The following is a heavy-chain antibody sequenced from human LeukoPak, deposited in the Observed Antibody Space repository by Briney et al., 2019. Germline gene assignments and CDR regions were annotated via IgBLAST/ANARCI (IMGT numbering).Heavy chain of an antibody. J-gene: IGHJ6*03. Sequence: SVKVSCKASGGTFSSYAISWVRPAPGQGLEWMGGIIPIFGTENYAQKFQGRVTITADESTSTAYMELSSLRSEDTAVYYCAATGYCSSTSCYGQDYYMDVWGKGTTVTISS. D-gene: IGHD2-2*01. V-gene: IGHV1-69*13. CDR2: IIPIFGTE. CDR1: GGTFSSYA. CDR3: AATGYCSSTSCYGQDYYMDV.